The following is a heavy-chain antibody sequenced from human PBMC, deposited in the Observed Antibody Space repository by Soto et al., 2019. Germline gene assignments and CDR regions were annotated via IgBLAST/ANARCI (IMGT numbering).Heavy chain of an antibody. V-gene: IGHV3-30*04. CDR1: GFTFSSYA. CDR3: ARDDEDGSWSAHFDY. CDR2: ISYDGSNK. D-gene: IGHD3-10*01. Sequence: QVQLVESGGGVVQPGRSLRLSCAASGFTFSSYAMHWVRQAPGKGLEWEAVISYDGSNKYYADSVKGRITISRDNSKNTLYLQMNSLRAEDTAVYYCARDDEDGSWSAHFDYWGQGTLVTVSS. J-gene: IGHJ4*02.